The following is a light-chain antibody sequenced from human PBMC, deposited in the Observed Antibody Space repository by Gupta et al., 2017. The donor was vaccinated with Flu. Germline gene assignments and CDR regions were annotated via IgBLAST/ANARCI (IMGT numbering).Light chain of an antibody. CDR3: QHNDDSAIT. Sequence: SSLSAPVGDRVIISCRASQRISSDLNWYQQTPGKAPKLLIYDASTVKSGVPSRFSGGGSGTDFTLTISRLHPEDFASYYCQHNDDSAITFGPGTKMEIK. V-gene: IGKV1-39*01. CDR2: DAS. CDR1: QRISSD. J-gene: IGKJ2*01.